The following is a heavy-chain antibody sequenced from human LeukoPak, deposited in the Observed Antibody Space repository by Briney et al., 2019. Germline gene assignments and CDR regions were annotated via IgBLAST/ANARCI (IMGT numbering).Heavy chain of an antibody. CDR1: GYTFTGYY. J-gene: IGHJ4*02. D-gene: IGHD1-26*01. CDR3: ARGGIVGAIPFDY. CDR2: INPNSGGT. V-gene: IGHV1-2*02. Sequence: ASVKVSCKASGYTFTGYYMHWVRQAPGQGLEWMGWINPNSGGTNYAQKFQGRVTMTRDTSISTAHMELSRLRSDDTAVYYCARGGIVGAIPFDYWGQGTLVTVSS.